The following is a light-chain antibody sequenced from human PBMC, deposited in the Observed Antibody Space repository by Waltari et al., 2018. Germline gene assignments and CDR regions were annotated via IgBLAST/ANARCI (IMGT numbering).Light chain of an antibody. CDR1: SGAFADYDY. CDR3: SSFSASNTLI. CDR2: EVS. V-gene: IGLV2-8*01. J-gene: IGLJ2*01. Sequence: QSALTQPPSASGSPGQSVTISCTATSGAFADYDYVSWYQQHPGKAPNLLIYEVSHRPSGVPDRFSGSKSGNTASLTVSGLQVEDEGDYYCSSFSASNTLIFGGGTELTVL.